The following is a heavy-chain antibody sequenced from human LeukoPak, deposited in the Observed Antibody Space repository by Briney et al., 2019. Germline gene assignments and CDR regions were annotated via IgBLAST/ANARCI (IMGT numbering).Heavy chain of an antibody. D-gene: IGHD3-9*01. V-gene: IGHV3-23*01. CDR2: IRGSGGGT. CDR3: AKVRSDYYDILTGNYNPLFDY. Sequence: GGSLRLSCAASGFTFSSNAMSWVRQGPGKGLEWVSAIRGSGGGTYYADSVKGRFTISRDNSKNTLYLQMNSLRAEDTAVYYCAKVRSDYYDILTGNYNPLFDYWGQGTLVTVSS. J-gene: IGHJ4*02. CDR1: GFTFSSNA.